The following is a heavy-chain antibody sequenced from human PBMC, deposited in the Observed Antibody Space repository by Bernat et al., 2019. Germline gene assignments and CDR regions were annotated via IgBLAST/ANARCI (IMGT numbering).Heavy chain of an antibody. Sequence: EVQLLESGGGLVQPGGSLRLSCSASGFTFSSYAMSWVRQAPGKGLEWVSAISGSGGSTYYADSVKGWFTISRDNSKNTLYLQMNSQRAEDTAVYYCAKQGGQLPQLVWFDPWGQGTLVTVSS. CDR3: AKQGGQLPQLVWFDP. CDR2: ISGSGGST. J-gene: IGHJ5*02. D-gene: IGHD1-1*01. CDR1: GFTFSSYA. V-gene: IGHV3-23*01.